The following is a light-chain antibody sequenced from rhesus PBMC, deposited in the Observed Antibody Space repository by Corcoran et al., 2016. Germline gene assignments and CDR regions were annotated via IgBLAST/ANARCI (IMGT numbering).Light chain of an antibody. CDR3: QQYSSRPPT. CDR1: QGISSW. CDR2: KAS. Sequence: DIQMTQSPSSLSASVGDTVTITCRASQGISSWLAWYQQKPGKAPKLLSYKASRLQSGVPSRFRGSGSWTDFTPPINSLQSDVFATYYCQQYSSRPPTFGQGTKVEIK. V-gene: IGKV1-22*01. J-gene: IGKJ1*01.